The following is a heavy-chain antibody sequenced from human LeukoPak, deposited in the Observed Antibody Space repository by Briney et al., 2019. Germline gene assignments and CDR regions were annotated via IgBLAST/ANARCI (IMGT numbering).Heavy chain of an antibody. Sequence: GGSLRLSCAASGFTFSSYSMNWVRQAPGKGLEWVSYISSSSSTIYYADSVKGRFTISRDNAQNSLYLQMNSLGAEDTAVYYCARGGRGDYGSGSYYKYGMDVWGQGTTVTVSS. CDR1: GFTFSSYS. D-gene: IGHD3-10*01. CDR2: ISSSSSTI. V-gene: IGHV3-48*01. CDR3: ARGGRGDYGSGSYYKYGMDV. J-gene: IGHJ6*02.